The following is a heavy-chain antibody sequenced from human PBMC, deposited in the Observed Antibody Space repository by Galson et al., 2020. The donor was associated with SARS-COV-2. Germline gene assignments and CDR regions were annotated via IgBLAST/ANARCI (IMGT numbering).Heavy chain of an antibody. Sequence: GGSLRLSCAASGFTFSSYSMNWVRQAPAKGLAWVSSTSSSSSYIHYADAVQGRFTISRDNAKNSLYLQMNSLRAEDTAVYYCAREGQWLVRVVYWYFDLWGRGTLVTVSS. CDR3: AREGQWLVRVVYWYFDL. D-gene: IGHD6-19*01. CDR2: TSSSSSYI. J-gene: IGHJ2*01. CDR1: GFTFSSYS. V-gene: IGHV3-21*01.